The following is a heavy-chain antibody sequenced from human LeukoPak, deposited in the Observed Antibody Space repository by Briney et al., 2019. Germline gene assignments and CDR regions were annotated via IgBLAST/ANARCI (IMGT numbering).Heavy chain of an antibody. J-gene: IGHJ4*02. Sequence: GGSLRLSCAASGFTFSSYAMSWVRQAPGKGLEWVAVISYDGSNKYYADSVKGRFTISRDNSKNTLYLQMNSLRAEDTAVYYCARLVTLLDFDYWGQGTLVTVSS. CDR1: GFTFSSYA. D-gene: IGHD4-23*01. V-gene: IGHV3-30-3*01. CDR2: ISYDGSNK. CDR3: ARLVTLLDFDY.